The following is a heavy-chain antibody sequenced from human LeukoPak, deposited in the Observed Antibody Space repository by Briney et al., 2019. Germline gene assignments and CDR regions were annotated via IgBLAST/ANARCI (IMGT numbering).Heavy chain of an antibody. CDR1: GFTGSKCH. CDR2: IYSRGST. J-gene: IGHJ5*02. Sequence: GSLRLSRSASGFTGSKCHMKWVRPASGKGLEWVSTIYSRGSTSYVDSVKGRFTISRDNSKNTLFLQMNSLRVEDTAVYYCARDYYGPWGQGTLVTVSS. D-gene: IGHD3-22*01. CDR3: ARDYYGP. V-gene: IGHV3-66*03.